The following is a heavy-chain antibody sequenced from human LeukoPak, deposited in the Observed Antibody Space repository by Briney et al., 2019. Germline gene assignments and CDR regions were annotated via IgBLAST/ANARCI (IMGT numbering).Heavy chain of an antibody. CDR2: IIPIFGTA. J-gene: IGHJ6*02. CDR1: GGTFSSYA. V-gene: IGHV1-69*13. CDR3: ARDSDWVSYYDMDV. D-gene: IGHD2-21*01. Sequence: SVRVSCKASGGTFSSYAISWVAQAPGQGREWMGGIIPIFGTANYAQKFQGRVTITADESTSTAYMELSSLRSEDTAVYYCARDSDWVSYYDMDVWGQGTMVTVSS.